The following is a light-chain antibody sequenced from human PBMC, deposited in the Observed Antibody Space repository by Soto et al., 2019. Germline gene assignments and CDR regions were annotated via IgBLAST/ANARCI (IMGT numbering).Light chain of an antibody. Sequence: ALAQPASVSGSPGQSITISCTGTSSDVGGYNYVSWYQQHPGKAPKLMIYDVSNRPSGVSNRFSGSKSGNTASLTISGLQAEDEADYYCSSYTSSSTLCVFGTGTKVTVL. CDR1: SSDVGGYNY. V-gene: IGLV2-14*01. CDR3: SSYTSSSTLCV. J-gene: IGLJ1*01. CDR2: DVS.